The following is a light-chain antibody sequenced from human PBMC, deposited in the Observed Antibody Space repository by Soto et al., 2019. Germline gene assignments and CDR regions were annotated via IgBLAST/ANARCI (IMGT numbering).Light chain of an antibody. J-gene: IGKJ5*01. Sequence: AIQLTQSPSSLSASVGDRVTITCRASQDIRGALAWYQQKPGKAPKIMIYDVSTLESVVPSKFSGSSSGTDFTLTVISLQPVDFATYYCQQVHIYPITFGQETRLEIK. CDR1: QDIRGA. V-gene: IGKV1-13*02. CDR2: DVS. CDR3: QQVHIYPIT.